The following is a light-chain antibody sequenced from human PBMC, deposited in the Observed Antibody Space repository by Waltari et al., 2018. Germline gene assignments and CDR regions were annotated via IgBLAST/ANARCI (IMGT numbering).Light chain of an antibody. CDR3: QQYNSYSPWT. CDR1: QSLSSW. CDR2: KAS. Sequence: DIQMTQSPSTLSASVGDRVTITCRASQSLSSWLACYQQKPGKAPKLLIYKASSLESGVPSRFSGSGSGTEFTLTISSLQPDDFATYYCQQYNSYSPWTFGQGTKVEIK. J-gene: IGKJ1*01. V-gene: IGKV1-5*03.